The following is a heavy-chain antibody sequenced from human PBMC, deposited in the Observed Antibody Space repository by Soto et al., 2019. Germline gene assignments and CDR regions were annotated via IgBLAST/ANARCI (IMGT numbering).Heavy chain of an antibody. CDR1: GGSNSNFY. V-gene: IGHV4-59*08. CDR2: VYYTGAI. D-gene: IGHD3-3*01. J-gene: IGHJ4*02. CDR3: AEGSSGYKY. Sequence: SETLSLTCTVSGGSNSNFYWTWIRQPPGKGLEWIGYVYYTGAINYNPSLKSRVTILADTAKNQFSLKLSAVTAADTAVYYCAEGSSGYKYWGQGTLVTVSS.